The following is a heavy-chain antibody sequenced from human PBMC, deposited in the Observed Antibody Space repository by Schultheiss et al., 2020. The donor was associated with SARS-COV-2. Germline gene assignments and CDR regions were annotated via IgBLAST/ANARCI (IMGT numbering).Heavy chain of an antibody. D-gene: IGHD2-15*01. J-gene: IGHJ6*03. CDR3: ARANAGYCSGGSCYSDYYYYMDV. Sequence: GGSLRLSCAASGFTFSDYYMSWIRQAPGKGLEWVSYISSSSSYTNYADSVKGRFTISRDNAKNSLYLQMNSLRAEDTAVYYCARANAGYCSGGSCYSDYYYYMDVWGKGTTVTVSS. CDR1: GFTFSDYY. CDR2: ISSSSSYT. V-gene: IGHV3-11*06.